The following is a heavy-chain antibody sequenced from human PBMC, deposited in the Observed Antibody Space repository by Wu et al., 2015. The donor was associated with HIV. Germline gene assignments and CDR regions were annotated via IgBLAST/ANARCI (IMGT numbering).Heavy chain of an antibody. CDR2: INPNSGGT. D-gene: IGHD6-19*01. J-gene: IGHJ5*02. Sequence: QVLLVQSGAEVKEPGASVKVSCKASGYIFTDYYMHWVRQAPGQGLEWMGWINPNSGGTNYAQKFQGRVTMTRDTSISTAYMELSRLRSDDTAIYYCARGEAVAGRGGWFDPWGQGTQVTVSS. CDR1: GYIFTDYY. V-gene: IGHV1-2*02. CDR3: ARGEAVAGRGGWFDP.